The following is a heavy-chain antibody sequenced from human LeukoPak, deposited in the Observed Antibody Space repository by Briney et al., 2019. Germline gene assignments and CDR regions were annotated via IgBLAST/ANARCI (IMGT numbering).Heavy chain of an antibody. J-gene: IGHJ3*02. CDR1: GGTFSSYG. CDR2: ISAYNGNT. D-gene: IGHD6-19*01. V-gene: IGHV1-18*01. CDR3: ARGPYSSGWFHDAFDI. Sequence: ASVKVSCKASGGTFSSYGISWVRQAPGQGLEWMGWISAYNGNTNYAQKLQGRVTMTTDTSTSTAYMELRSLRSDDTAVYYCARGPYSSGWFHDAFDIWGQGTMVTVSS.